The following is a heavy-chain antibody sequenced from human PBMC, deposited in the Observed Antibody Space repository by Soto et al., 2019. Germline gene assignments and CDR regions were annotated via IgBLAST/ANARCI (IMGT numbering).Heavy chain of an antibody. CDR2: INHSGST. CDR1: GGCVRVYY. V-gene: IGHV4-34*01. J-gene: IGHJ6*03. Sequence: SESLALTCAVCGGCVRVYYASVIRQPPRKGLEWIGEINHSGSTNYNPSLKSRVTISVATSKTQFSLKLSSVTAADTAVYYCARRTHYYGSGSYYKLGYYYMDVWGKGTTVTVSS. CDR3: ARRTHYYGSGSYYKLGYYYMDV. D-gene: IGHD3-10*01.